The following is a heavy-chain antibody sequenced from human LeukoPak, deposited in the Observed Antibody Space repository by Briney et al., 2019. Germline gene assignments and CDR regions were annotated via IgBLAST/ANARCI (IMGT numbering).Heavy chain of an antibody. CDR1: GFTFIDYD. V-gene: IGHV3-13*01. CDR2: IGIRGDT. D-gene: IGHD6-19*01. CDR3: ARGGIQVSGIDEFDY. Sequence: GGSLRLSCAASGFTFIDYDMHWVRQVIGKGLEWVSAIGIRGDTHYSGSVKGRFTISRENAESSLYLQMNSLRAEDTAVYYCARGGIQVSGIDEFDYSGQGTLVTVSS. J-gene: IGHJ4*02.